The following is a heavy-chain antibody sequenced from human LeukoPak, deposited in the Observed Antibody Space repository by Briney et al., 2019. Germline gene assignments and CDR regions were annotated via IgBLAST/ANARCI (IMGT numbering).Heavy chain of an antibody. CDR2: IYYSGST. CDR1: GGSVSSGSYY. V-gene: IGHV4-61*01. J-gene: IGHJ4*02. CDR3: ASLRSDSSGYYNLRINY. Sequence: SETLSLTCTVSGGSVSSGSYYWSWIRQPPGKGLEWIGYIYYSGSTNYNPSLKSRVTISVDSSKNQFSLKLSSVTAADTAVYYCASLRSDSSGYYNLRINYWGQGTLVTVSS. D-gene: IGHD3-22*01.